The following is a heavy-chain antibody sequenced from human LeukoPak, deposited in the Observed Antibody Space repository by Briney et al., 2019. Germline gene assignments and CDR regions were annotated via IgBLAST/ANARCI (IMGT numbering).Heavy chain of an antibody. CDR1: GFTFSNYW. Sequence: GGSLRLSCAASGFTFSNYWMHWVRQAPGKGLVWVSRINSDGINASYADSVKGRFTISRDNAKNSLYLQMNSLRAEDTALYYCAKDFHRLGEFDAFDIWGQGTMVTVSS. D-gene: IGHD3-16*01. CDR3: AKDFHRLGEFDAFDI. J-gene: IGHJ3*02. V-gene: IGHV3-74*01. CDR2: INSDGINA.